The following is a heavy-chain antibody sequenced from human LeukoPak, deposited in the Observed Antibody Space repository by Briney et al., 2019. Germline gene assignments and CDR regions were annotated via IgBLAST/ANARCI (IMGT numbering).Heavy chain of an antibody. J-gene: IGHJ4*02. CDR2: IYYSGST. CDR1: GGSISSYY. Sequence: SETLSLTCTVSGGSISSYYWSWIRQPPGKGLEWIGYIYYSGSTNYNPSLKSRVTISVDTSKNQFSLKLSSVTAADTAVYDCARRTRDYYDSSGYYYVNWGQGTLVTVSS. V-gene: IGHV4-59*08. D-gene: IGHD3-22*01. CDR3: ARRTRDYYDSSGYYYVN.